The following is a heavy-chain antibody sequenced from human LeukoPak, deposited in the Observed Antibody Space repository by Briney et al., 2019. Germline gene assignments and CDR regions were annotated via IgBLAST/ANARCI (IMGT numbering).Heavy chain of an antibody. D-gene: IGHD6-6*01. V-gene: IGHV1-8*01. Sequence: ASVKVSCKASEYTFTSYDINWVRQATGQGLEWMGWMNPNSGNTGYAQKFQGRVTMTRNTSISTAYMELSSLRSEDPAVYYCARAVYSSSPELFDYWGQGTLVTVSS. CDR3: ARAVYSSSPELFDY. J-gene: IGHJ4*02. CDR2: MNPNSGNT. CDR1: EYTFTSYD.